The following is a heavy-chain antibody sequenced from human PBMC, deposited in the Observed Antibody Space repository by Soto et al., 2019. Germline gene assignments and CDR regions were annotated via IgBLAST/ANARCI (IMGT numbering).Heavy chain of an antibody. D-gene: IGHD6-6*01. CDR2: ISSSGSTI. CDR3: ARDAWGFKQLDRADDAFDI. CDR1: GFTFSSYE. Sequence: GGSPRLSCAASGFTFSSYEMNWVRQAPGKGLEWVSYISSSGSTIYYADSVKGRFTISRDNAKNSLYLQMNSLRAEDTAVYYCARDAWGFKQLDRADDAFDIWGQGTMVTVSS. J-gene: IGHJ3*02. V-gene: IGHV3-48*03.